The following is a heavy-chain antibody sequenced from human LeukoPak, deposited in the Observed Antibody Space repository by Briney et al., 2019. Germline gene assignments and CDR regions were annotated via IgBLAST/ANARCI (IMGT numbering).Heavy chain of an antibody. Sequence: ASVKVSCKASGYTFTGYYMHWVRQAPGQGLEWMGWINPNSGGTNYAQKFQGRFTMTRDTSISTAYMELSRLRSDDTAVYYCARAFGDRVWFDPWGQGTLVTVSS. D-gene: IGHD3-3*01. V-gene: IGHV1-2*02. CDR3: ARAFGDRVWFDP. CDR1: GYTFTGYY. J-gene: IGHJ5*02. CDR2: INPNSGGT.